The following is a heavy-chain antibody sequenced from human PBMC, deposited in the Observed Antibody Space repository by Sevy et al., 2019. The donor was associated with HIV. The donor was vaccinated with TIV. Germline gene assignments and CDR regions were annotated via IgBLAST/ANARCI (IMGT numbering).Heavy chain of an antibody. J-gene: IGHJ4*02. Sequence: GGSLRLSCAASGFTFSNAWMSWVRQAPGKGLEWVGRIKSKTDGGTTDYAAPVKGSLTNSRDESKNTLSLQMNSLKTEDTAVYYCTTEGLYCSGGSCYSEGFDYWGQGTLVTVSS. CDR1: GFTFSNAW. D-gene: IGHD2-15*01. V-gene: IGHV3-15*01. CDR3: TTEGLYCSGGSCYSEGFDY. CDR2: IKSKTDGGTT.